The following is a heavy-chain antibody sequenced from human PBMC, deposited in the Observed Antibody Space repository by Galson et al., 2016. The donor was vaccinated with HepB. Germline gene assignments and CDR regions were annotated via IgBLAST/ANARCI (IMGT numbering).Heavy chain of an antibody. CDR2: IWYDGSNK. CDR3: AKIGSEYGMDV. Sequence: SLRLSCAASGFTFSSYGMHWVRQAPGKGLDWVAVIWYDGSNKYYADSVKGRFTISRDNSKNTLYLQMNSLRAEDTAVYYCAKIGSEYGMDVWGQGTRVTVSS. J-gene: IGHJ6*02. D-gene: IGHD3-10*01. V-gene: IGHV3-33*06. CDR1: GFTFSSYG.